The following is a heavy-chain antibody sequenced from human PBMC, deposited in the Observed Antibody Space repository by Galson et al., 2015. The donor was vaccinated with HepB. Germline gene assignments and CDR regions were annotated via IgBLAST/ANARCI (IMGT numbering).Heavy chain of an antibody. Sequence: TLSLTCTVSGGSISSYYWSWIRQPPGKGLEWIGYIYYSGSTNYNPSLKSRVTISVDTSKNQFSLKLSSVTAADTAVYYCARRAVRGGDYMDVWGKGTTVTVSS. J-gene: IGHJ6*03. CDR1: GGSISSYY. V-gene: IGHV4-59*08. CDR3: ARRAVRGGDYMDV. CDR2: IYYSGST. D-gene: IGHD3-10*01.